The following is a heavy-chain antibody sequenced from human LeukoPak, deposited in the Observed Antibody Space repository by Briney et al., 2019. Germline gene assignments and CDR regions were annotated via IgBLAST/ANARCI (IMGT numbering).Heavy chain of an antibody. D-gene: IGHD3-22*01. V-gene: IGHV1-18*01. J-gene: IGHJ3*02. Sequence: ASVKVSCKASGYTFTSYGISWVRQAPGEGLEWMGWISAYNGNTNYAQKLQGRVTMTTDTSTSTAYMELRSLRSDDTAVYYCARAPYYYDSSKGATDAFDIWGQGTMVTVSS. CDR2: ISAYNGNT. CDR1: GYTFTSYG. CDR3: ARAPYYYDSSKGATDAFDI.